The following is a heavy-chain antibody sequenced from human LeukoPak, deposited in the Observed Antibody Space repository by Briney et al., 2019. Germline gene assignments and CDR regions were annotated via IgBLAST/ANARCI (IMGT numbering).Heavy chain of an antibody. CDR1: GGSISSSSYY. V-gene: IGHV4-39*01. CDR2: IYYSGST. J-gene: IGHJ4*02. CDR3: ARHPDQRWLQPYFDN. Sequence: SETLSLTCTVSGGSISSSSYYWGWIRQPPGKGLEWIGSIYYSGSTDYNPSLKSRVTISVDTSKNQFSLRLSSVTAADTAVYYCARHPDQRWLQPYFDNWGQGTLVTVSS. D-gene: IGHD5-24*01.